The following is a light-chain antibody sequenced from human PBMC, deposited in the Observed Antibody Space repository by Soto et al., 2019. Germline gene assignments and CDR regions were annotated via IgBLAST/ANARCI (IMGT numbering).Light chain of an antibody. CDR3: GTWDSDLSAEV. V-gene: IGLV1-51*01. CDR1: SSNIGTNY. CDR2: DNS. Sequence: QSVLTQPPSVSAAPGQKVTISYSGRSSNIGTNYVSWYQQLPGRAPKLVIFDNSKRPSGIPDRFSGSKSGSSATLGVTGLQTGDEADYYCGTWDSDLSAEVFGGGTKVTVL. J-gene: IGLJ3*02.